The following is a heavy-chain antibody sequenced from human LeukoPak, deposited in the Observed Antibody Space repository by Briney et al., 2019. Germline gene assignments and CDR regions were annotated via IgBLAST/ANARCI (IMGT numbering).Heavy chain of an antibody. CDR3: ATDRGWRTSGYYLYYFEY. D-gene: IGHD3-3*01. CDR2: IKHDGSEK. J-gene: IGHJ4*02. Sequence: GGFLRLSCAASGFIFTNYFMSWVRQAPGKGLEWVASIKHDGSEKYYVDSVRGRFTISRDNTMNSLYLQMSSLRAEDTAVYYCATDRGWRTSGYYLYYFEYWGQGTLVTYSS. CDR1: GFIFTNYF. V-gene: IGHV3-7*01.